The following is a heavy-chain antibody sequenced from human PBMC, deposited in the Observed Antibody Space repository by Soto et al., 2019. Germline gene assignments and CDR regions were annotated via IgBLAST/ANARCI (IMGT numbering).Heavy chain of an antibody. CDR2: IYYSGST. Sequence: SETLSLTCTVSGGSISSSSYYWGWIRQPPGKGLEWIGSIYYSGSTYYNPSLKSRVTISVDTSKNQFSLKLSSVTAADTAVYYCARRYSSSSYFDYWGQGTLVTVSS. D-gene: IGHD6-6*01. V-gene: IGHV4-39*01. CDR3: ARRYSSSSYFDY. CDR1: GGSISSSSYY. J-gene: IGHJ4*02.